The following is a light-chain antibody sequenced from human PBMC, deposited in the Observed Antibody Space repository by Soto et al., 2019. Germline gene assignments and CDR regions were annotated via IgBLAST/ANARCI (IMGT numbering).Light chain of an antibody. CDR3: QAWDSSTGVV. Sequence: SYELTQPPSVSVSPGQTASITCSGDKWGDKYACWYQQKPGQSPVLVIYQDSKRPSGIPERFSGSNSGNTATLTISGTQAKDEADYYCQAWDSSTGVVFGGGTKLTVL. J-gene: IGLJ2*01. CDR1: KWGDKY. CDR2: QDS. V-gene: IGLV3-1*01.